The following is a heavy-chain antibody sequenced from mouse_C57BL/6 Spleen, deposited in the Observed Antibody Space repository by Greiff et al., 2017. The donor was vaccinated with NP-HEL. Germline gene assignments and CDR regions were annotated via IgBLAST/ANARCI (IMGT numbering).Heavy chain of an antibody. Sequence: QVQLKQSGAELARPGASVKLSCKASGYTFTSYGISWVKQRTGQGLEWIGEIYPRSGNTYYNEKFKGKATLTADKSSSTAYMELRSLTSEDSAVYFCACYYGSSGYWGQGTTLTVSS. D-gene: IGHD1-1*01. CDR3: ACYYGSSGY. J-gene: IGHJ2*01. V-gene: IGHV1-81*01. CDR2: IYPRSGNT. CDR1: GYTFTSYG.